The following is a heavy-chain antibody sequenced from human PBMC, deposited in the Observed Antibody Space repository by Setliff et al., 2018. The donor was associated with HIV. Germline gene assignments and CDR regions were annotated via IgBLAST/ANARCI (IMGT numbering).Heavy chain of an antibody. Sequence: SETLSLTCAVYGGSFSGYYWSWIRQPPGKGLGWIGEINHSGSTNYNPSLKSRVTISVDTSKNQFSLRLNSVTAADTAVYYCARQGYYDSGSLDAFDIWGQGTLVTVS. CDR1: GGSFSGYY. CDR2: INHSGST. J-gene: IGHJ3*02. CDR3: ARQGYYDSGSLDAFDI. V-gene: IGHV4-34*01. D-gene: IGHD3-22*01.